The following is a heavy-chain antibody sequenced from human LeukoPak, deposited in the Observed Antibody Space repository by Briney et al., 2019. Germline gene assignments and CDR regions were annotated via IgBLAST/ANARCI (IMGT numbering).Heavy chain of an antibody. J-gene: IGHJ4*02. CDR2: IIPILGIA. D-gene: IGHD3-22*01. CDR3: ARDDFHSGYYYGLGSY. Sequence: SVKVSCKASGGTFSSYAISWVRQAPGQGLEWMGRIIPILGIANYAQKFQGRVTITADKSTSTAYMELSSLRAEDTAVYYCARDDFHSGYYYGLGSYWGQGTLVTVSS. CDR1: GGTFSSYA. V-gene: IGHV1-69*04.